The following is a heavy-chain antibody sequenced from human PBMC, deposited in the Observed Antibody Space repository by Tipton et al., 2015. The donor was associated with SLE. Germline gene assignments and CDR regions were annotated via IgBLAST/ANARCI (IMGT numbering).Heavy chain of an antibody. CDR2: IYYSGST. CDR1: GGSISSYY. V-gene: IGHV4-59*01. CDR3: ARDRDLYCSGGSCYSLYFDL. D-gene: IGHD2-15*01. Sequence: TLSLTCTVSGGSISSYYWSWIRQPPGKGLEWIGYIYYSGSTNYNPSLKSRVTISVDTSENQFSLKLSSVTAADTAVYYCARDRDLYCSGGSCYSLYFDLWGRGTLVTVSS. J-gene: IGHJ2*01.